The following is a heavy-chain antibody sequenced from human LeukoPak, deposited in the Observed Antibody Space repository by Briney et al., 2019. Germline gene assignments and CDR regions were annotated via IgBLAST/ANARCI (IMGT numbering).Heavy chain of an antibody. V-gene: IGHV4-34*01. CDR3: ARPNYGDPYYYYYYMDV. CDR2: INHSGST. Sequence: KPSETLSLTCAVYGVSFSGYYWSWIRQPPGKGLEWIGEINHSGSTNYNPSLKSRVTISVDTSKNQFSLKLSSVTAADTAVYYCARPNYGDPYYYYYYMDVWGKGTTVTVSS. CDR1: GVSFSGYY. D-gene: IGHD4-17*01. J-gene: IGHJ6*03.